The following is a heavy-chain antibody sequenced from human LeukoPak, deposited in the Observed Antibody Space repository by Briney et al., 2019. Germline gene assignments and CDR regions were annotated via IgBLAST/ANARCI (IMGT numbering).Heavy chain of an antibody. D-gene: IGHD2-15*01. Sequence: GGSLRPSCAASGFTFSSYWMSWVRQAPGKGLEWVANIKQDGSEKYYVDSVKGRFTISRDNAKNSLYLQMNSLRAEDTAVYYCARAPRLGYCSGGSCYSVRDYYGMDVWGQGTTVTVSS. V-gene: IGHV3-7*04. CDR2: IKQDGSEK. J-gene: IGHJ6*02. CDR1: GFTFSSYW. CDR3: ARAPRLGYCSGGSCYSVRDYYGMDV.